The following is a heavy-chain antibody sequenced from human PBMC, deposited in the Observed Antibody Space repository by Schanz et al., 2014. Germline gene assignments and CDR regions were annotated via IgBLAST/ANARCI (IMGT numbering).Heavy chain of an antibody. V-gene: IGHV1-2*02. Sequence: QVQLVQSGPEVKKPGASVKVSCKASGYTFTSYGVSWVRQAPGQGLEWMGWINPNNGGTNYAQKFQGRVTMTRDTSISTAYMEMTRLTSDDTAVYYCARDGIGADKRWGQGTLVTVSS. D-gene: IGHD6-13*01. CDR2: INPNNGGT. J-gene: IGHJ4*02. CDR3: ARDGIGADKR. CDR1: GYTFTSYG.